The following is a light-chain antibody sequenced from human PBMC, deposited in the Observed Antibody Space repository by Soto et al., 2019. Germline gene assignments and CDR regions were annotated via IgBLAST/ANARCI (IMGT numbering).Light chain of an antibody. V-gene: IGLV2-14*01. CDR1: SSDVGAYNY. J-gene: IGLJ1*01. Sequence: QSALTQPASVSGSPGQSITISCTGNSSDVGAYNYVSWHQQHPGKAPKLLIYDVSSRPSGVSHRFSASKSGNTASLTISGLQAEDEADYYCSSYTTSNTHVFGTGTKVTVL. CDR2: DVS. CDR3: SSYTTSNTHV.